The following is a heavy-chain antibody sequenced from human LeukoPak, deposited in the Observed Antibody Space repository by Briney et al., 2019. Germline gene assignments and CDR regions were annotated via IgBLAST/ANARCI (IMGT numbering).Heavy chain of an antibody. CDR1: GFTFSSYA. J-gene: IGHJ1*01. Sequence: GGSLRLSCAASGFTFSSYAMIWVRQAPGKGLEWVSAISGSGGSTYYADSVKGRFTISRDNSKNTLYLQMNSLRAEDTAVYYCAKDGGEGYCSSTSYLVGSEFQHWGQGTLVTVSS. D-gene: IGHD2-2*01. V-gene: IGHV3-23*01. CDR3: AKDGGEGYCSSTSYLVGSEFQH. CDR2: ISGSGGST.